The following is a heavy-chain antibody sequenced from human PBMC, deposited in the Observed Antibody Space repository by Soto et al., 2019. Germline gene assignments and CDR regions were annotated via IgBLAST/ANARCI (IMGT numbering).Heavy chain of an antibody. CDR2: IYYSGST. CDR3: ARGPFEVRGVDY. CDR1: GGSISSGGYY. V-gene: IGHV4-31*03. D-gene: IGHD3-10*01. J-gene: IGHJ4*02. Sequence: SETLSLTCTVSGGSISSGGYYWSWIRQHPGKGLEWVGYIYYSGSTYYNPSLKSRVTISVDTSKNQFSLKLSSVTAADTAVYYCARGPFEVRGVDYWGQGTLVTVSS.